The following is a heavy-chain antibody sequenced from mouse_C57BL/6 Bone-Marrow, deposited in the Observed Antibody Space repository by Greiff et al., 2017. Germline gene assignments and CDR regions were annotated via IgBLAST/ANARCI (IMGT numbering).Heavy chain of an antibody. V-gene: IGHV1-72*01. D-gene: IGHD2-2*01. Sequence: QVQLQQPGAELVKPGASVKLSCKASGYTFTSYWMHWVKQRPGRGLEWIGRIDPNSGGTKYNEKFKSKATLTVDKPSSTAYMQLSSLTSEDSAGYNCARRGNLLWVRQVGRWYFDVGGTGTTITVSS. J-gene: IGHJ1*03. CDR3: ARRGNLLWVRQVGRWYFDV. CDR2: IDPNSGGT. CDR1: GYTFTSYW.